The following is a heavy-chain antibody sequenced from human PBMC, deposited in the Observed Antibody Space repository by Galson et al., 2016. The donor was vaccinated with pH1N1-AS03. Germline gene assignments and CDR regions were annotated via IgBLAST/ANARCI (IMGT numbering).Heavy chain of an antibody. Sequence: ETLSLTCSVSGVSINSHLWTWIRQTPGKELEWIGNLDHTGNTEYSPPLKTRVSISVDTSKNQLSLRLKSVTAADTAVYYCARQGQWLVEHYYYGMDVWGHGTTVTVSS. CDR2: LDHTGNT. V-gene: IGHV4-59*08. CDR1: GVSINSHL. D-gene: IGHD6-19*01. CDR3: ARQGQWLVEHYYYGMDV. J-gene: IGHJ6*02.